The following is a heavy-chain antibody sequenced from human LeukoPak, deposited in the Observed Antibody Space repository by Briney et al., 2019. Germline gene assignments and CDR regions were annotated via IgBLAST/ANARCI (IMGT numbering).Heavy chain of an antibody. V-gene: IGHV3-53*01. CDR2: IYSGGST. CDR3: ARHLSGDDI. J-gene: IGHJ3*02. CDR1: GFIVSSNY. Sequence: GGSLRLSCAASGFIVSSNYMSWVRQAPGKGLEWVSIIYSGGSTYYADSVKGRFTISRDNSKNTLYLQMSSLRAEDTAVYYCARHLSGDDIWGQGTMVTVSS. D-gene: IGHD4-17*01.